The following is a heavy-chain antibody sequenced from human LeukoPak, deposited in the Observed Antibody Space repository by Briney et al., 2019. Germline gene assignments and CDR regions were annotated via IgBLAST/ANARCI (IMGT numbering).Heavy chain of an antibody. CDR2: ISWNSGSI. Sequence: GGSLRLSCAASGFTFDDYAMHWGRHAPGKGLEWVSGISWNSGSIGYADSVKGRFTISRDNAKNSLYLQMNSLRAEATALYYCAKDWDIVVVTATFDYWGQGTLVTVSS. V-gene: IGHV3-9*01. CDR3: AKDWDIVVVTATFDY. D-gene: IGHD2-21*02. J-gene: IGHJ4*02. CDR1: GFTFDDYA.